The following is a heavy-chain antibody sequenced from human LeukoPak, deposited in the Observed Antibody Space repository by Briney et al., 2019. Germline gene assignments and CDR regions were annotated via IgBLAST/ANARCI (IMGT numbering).Heavy chain of an antibody. CDR3: ARVSGGLLWFGESPIDY. V-gene: IGHV1-2*06. J-gene: IGHJ4*02. CDR1: GYTFTGYY. CDR2: INPNSGGT. D-gene: IGHD3-10*01. Sequence: ASVKVSCKASGYTFTGYYMHWVRQAPGQGLEWMGRINPNSGGTNYAQKFQGSVTMTRDTSISTAYMELSRLRSDDTAVYYCARVSGGLLWFGESPIDYWGQGTLVTVSS.